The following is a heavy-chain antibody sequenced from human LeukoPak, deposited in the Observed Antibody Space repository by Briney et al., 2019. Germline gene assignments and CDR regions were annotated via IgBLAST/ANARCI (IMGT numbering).Heavy chain of an antibody. D-gene: IGHD6-6*01. CDR2: IIPIFGTA. CDR1: GGTFSSYA. J-gene: IGHJ6*03. V-gene: IGHV1-69*05. Sequence: SVKVSCKASGGTFSSYAISWVRQAPGQGLEWMGGIIPIFGTANYAQKFQGRVTITTDESTSTAYMELSSLRSEDTAVYYCARGFRSSSSFFDYYYYYMDVWGKGTTVTVSS. CDR3: ARGFRSSSSFFDYYYYYMDV.